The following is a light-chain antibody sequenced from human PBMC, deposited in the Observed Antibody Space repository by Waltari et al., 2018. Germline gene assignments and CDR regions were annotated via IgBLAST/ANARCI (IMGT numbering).Light chain of an antibody. V-gene: IGKV3-11*01. CDR2: DAS. CDR1: RSVNNF. Sequence: EIVLTQSPATLSLSPGERAALSCRASRSVNNFLAWYQQKPGQPPRLLIYDASNRATGIPARFSGSGSGTDFTLTISSLEPEDFAIYYCQQRYNWPPLTFGGGTRVEI. J-gene: IGKJ4*01. CDR3: QQRYNWPPLT.